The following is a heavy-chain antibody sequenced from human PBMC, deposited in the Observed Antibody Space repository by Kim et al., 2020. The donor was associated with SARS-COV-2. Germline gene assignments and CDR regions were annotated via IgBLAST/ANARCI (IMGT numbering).Heavy chain of an antibody. V-gene: IGHV1-2*06. D-gene: IGHD6-19*01. CDR1: GYTFTGYY. J-gene: IGHJ6*02. CDR2: INPNSGGT. Sequence: ASVKVSCKASGYTFTGYYMHWVRQAPGQGLEWMGRINPNSGGTNYAQKFQGRVTMTRDTSISTAYMELSRLRSDDTAVYYCARDLGRRRLGPQQQKYYYYYGMDVWGQGTTVTVSS. CDR3: ARDLGRRRLGPQQQKYYYYYGMDV.